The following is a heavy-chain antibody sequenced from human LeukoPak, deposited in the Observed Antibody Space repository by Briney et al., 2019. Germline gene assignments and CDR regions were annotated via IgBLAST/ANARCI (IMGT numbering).Heavy chain of an antibody. CDR3: ARVGVLDTAMPIYYFDY. V-gene: IGHV4-59*12. CDR2: IYYSGST. J-gene: IGHJ4*02. CDR1: GGSISSYY. D-gene: IGHD5-18*01. Sequence: SSETLSFTCTVSGGSISSYYWSWIRQPPGKGLEWIGYIYYSGSTNYNPSLKSRVTISVDTSKNQFSLKLSSVTAADTAVYYCARVGVLDTAMPIYYFDYWGQGTLVTVSS.